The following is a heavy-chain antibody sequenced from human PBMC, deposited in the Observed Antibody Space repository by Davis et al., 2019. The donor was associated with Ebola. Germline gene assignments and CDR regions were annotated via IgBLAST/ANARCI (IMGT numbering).Heavy chain of an antibody. V-gene: IGHV4-4*02. D-gene: IGHD3-16*02. J-gene: IGHJ4*02. Sequence: SCAVSGGSISSSNWWSWVRQPPGKGLEWIGEINHSGSTNYNPSLKSRVTISVDTSKNQFSLKLSSVTAADTAVYYCARGRYYIWGSYRFDYWGQGTLVTVSS. CDR2: INHSGST. CDR1: GGSISSSNW. CDR3: ARGRYYIWGSYRFDY.